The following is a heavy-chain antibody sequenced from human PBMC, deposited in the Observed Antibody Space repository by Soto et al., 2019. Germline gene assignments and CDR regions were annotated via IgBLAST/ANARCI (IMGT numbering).Heavy chain of an antibody. D-gene: IGHD4-17*01. CDR2: IYHSGST. V-gene: IGHV4-4*02. J-gene: IGHJ4*02. Sequence: PSETLSLTCAVSSGSISSSNWWSWVRQPPGKGLEWIGEIYHSGSTNYNPSLKSRVTISVDKSKNQFSLKLSSVTAADTAVYYCASLKGDYGDTYYFDYWGQGTLVTVSS. CDR1: SGSISSSNW. CDR3: ASLKGDYGDTYYFDY.